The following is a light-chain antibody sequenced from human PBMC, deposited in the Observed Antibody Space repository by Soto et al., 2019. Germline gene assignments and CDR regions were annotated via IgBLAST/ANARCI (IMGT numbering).Light chain of an antibody. CDR1: QGINSA. CDR3: QQYNTYPWT. J-gene: IGKJ1*01. V-gene: IGKV1-13*02. CDR2: DAS. Sequence: AIRLTKSPSSLSASVGDRVTITCRASQGINSALAWYQQKPGKAPNLLIYDASSLESGVPSRFSGGGSGTEVTLTISSLQADDFATYYCQQYNTYPWTFGQGTKVDIK.